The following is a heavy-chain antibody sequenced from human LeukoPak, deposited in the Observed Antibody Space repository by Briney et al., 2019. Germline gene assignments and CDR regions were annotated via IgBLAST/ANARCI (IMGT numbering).Heavy chain of an antibody. CDR1: GGSISSSW. CDR2: IFHSGST. D-gene: IGHD6-19*01. Sequence: SGTLSLTCAVSGGSISSSWWSWVRQPPGKGLEWIGEIFHSGSTNYNPSLKSRVTISVDKSKNHFSLELTSVTAADTAVYYCTCHSGWSGPSEWGQGTLIIVSS. CDR3: TCHSGWSGPSE. J-gene: IGHJ4*02. V-gene: IGHV4-4*02.